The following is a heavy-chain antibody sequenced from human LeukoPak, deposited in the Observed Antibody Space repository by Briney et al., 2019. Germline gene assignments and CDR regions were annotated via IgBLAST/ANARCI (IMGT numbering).Heavy chain of an antibody. J-gene: IGHJ6*02. Sequence: SETLSLTCTVSRGSISSYYWTWSQQPAGKGLEWIGRSHTSGSTNYNPSLKSRVTISVDTSKNQFPLKLSSVTAADTAVYYCARVLDDILTGYGYGMVVWGQRTTVTVSS. D-gene: IGHD3-9*01. CDR3: ARVLDDILTGYGYGMVV. CDR1: RGSISSYY. CDR2: SHTSGST. V-gene: IGHV4-4*07.